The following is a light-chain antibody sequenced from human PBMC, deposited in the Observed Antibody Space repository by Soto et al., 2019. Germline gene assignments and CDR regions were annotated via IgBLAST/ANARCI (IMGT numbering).Light chain of an antibody. CDR1: QSVSSSY. V-gene: IGKV3D-7*01. CDR3: QQDYNLPLT. Sequence: PGERVTLSCRASQSVSSSYLTWYQQKPGQAPRLLIYGASTRATSIPARSSGSGSGTDFTLTISSLQPEDFAVYYCQQDYNLPLTFGGGTKV. CDR2: GAS. J-gene: IGKJ4*01.